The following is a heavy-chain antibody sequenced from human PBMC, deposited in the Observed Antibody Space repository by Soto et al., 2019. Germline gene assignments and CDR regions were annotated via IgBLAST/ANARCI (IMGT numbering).Heavy chain of an antibody. CDR3: ASPPSSSRDYDVMDV. CDR1: GGTFSSYA. D-gene: IGHD6-13*01. Sequence: QVQLVQSGAEVKKPGSSVKVSCKASGGTFSSYAISWVRQAPGQGVEWMGGIIPIFATANYAQKFQGRVTITADESASTAYMQLSSLRSESTAVYYCASPPSSSRDYDVMDVWRQGTTVTVSS. V-gene: IGHV1-69*12. J-gene: IGHJ6*02. CDR2: IIPIFATA.